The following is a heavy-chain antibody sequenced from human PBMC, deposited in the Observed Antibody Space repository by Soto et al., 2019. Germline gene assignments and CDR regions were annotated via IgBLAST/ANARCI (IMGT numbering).Heavy chain of an antibody. D-gene: IGHD3-10*01. CDR1: GGSINSYW. J-gene: IGHJ4*02. CDR2: VYSSGTT. V-gene: IGHV4-4*07. CDR3: ARDIGSYAYGEGY. Sequence: SETLSLTCSVSGGSINSYWWSWIRQPTGKGLEWIGRVYSSGTTDYNPSLNSRATMSVETSKNQFSLKLSSVTAADTAVYYCARDIGSYAYGEGYWGQGIQVTVSS.